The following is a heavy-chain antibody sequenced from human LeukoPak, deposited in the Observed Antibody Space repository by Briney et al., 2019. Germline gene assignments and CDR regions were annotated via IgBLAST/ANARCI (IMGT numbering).Heavy chain of an antibody. V-gene: IGHV3-23*01. Sequence: GGSLRLSCAASGFTFTNYAMSWVRQAPGKGLEWVSSIIGSGTSMYFADSVKGRFTISRDNSKNTLYLQMNSLRAEDTAVYYCTKCMSSWTDAFDIWGQGTMVTVSS. D-gene: IGHD6-13*01. J-gene: IGHJ3*02. CDR2: IIGSGTSM. CDR3: TKCMSSWTDAFDI. CDR1: GFTFTNYA.